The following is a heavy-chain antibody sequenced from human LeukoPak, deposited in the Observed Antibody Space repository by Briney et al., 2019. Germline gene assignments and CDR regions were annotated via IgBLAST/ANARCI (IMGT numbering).Heavy chain of an antibody. CDR1: GFTFSSYW. CDR2: IKQGGSEK. D-gene: IGHD2-2*02. CDR3: ASHVVVLPAGIGWFDP. J-gene: IGHJ5*02. V-gene: IGHV3-7*01. Sequence: GGSLRLSCAASGFTFSSYWMSWVRQAPGKGLEWVANIKQGGSEKYYVDSVKGRFTISRDNAKNSLYLQMNSLRAEDTAVYYCASHVVVLPAGIGWFDPWGQGTLVSVSS.